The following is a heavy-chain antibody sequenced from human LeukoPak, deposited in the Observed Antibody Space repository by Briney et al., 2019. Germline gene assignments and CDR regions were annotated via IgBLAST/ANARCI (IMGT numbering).Heavy chain of an antibody. D-gene: IGHD3-16*01. J-gene: IGHJ4*02. Sequence: GGSLRLSCAASGFTFSSYSMDWVRQAPGKGLEWVSSISSSSTYIYYADSVKGRFTISRDNAKNSLYLQMNSLRAEDTAVYYCARYSDHQWGSFYYWGQETLVTVSP. CDR2: ISSSSTYI. CDR1: GFTFSSYS. CDR3: ARYSDHQWGSFYY. V-gene: IGHV3-21*01.